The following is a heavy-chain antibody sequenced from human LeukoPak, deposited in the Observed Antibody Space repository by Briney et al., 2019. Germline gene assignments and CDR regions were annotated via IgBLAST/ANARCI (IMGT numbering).Heavy chain of an antibody. CDR2: ISSSSSYI. V-gene: IGHV3-21*01. CDR3: ARDSPTPYYYYMDV. J-gene: IGHJ6*03. CDR1: GFTFSTYT. Sequence: AGGSLRLSCAASGFTFSTYTINWVRQAPGKGLEWVSSISSSSSYIYYADSVKGRFTISRDNAKNSLYLQMNSLRAEDTAVYYCARDSPTPYYYYMDVWGKGTTVTVSS.